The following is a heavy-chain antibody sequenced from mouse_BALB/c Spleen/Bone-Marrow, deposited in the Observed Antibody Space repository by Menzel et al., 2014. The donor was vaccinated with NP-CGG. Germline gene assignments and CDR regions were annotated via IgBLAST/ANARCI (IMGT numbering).Heavy chain of an antibody. CDR1: GFDFRRYW. CDR2: INPESSTI. Sequence: QSGGSLKLSCAASGFDFRRYWMSWVRQAPGKGLEWIGEINPESSTINYTPSLKDKFIISRDNAKNTLYLQMSKVRSEDTALYYCARLGYYGYFVDWGQGTTLTVSS. D-gene: IGHD2-3*01. V-gene: IGHV4-1*02. J-gene: IGHJ2*01. CDR3: ARLGYYGYFVD.